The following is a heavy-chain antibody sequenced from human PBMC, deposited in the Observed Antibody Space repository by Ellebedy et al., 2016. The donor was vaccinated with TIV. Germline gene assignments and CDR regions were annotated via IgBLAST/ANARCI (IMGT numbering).Heavy chain of an antibody. J-gene: IGHJ4*02. CDR2: INSDGSST. Sequence: GESLKISXAASGFTFSSYWMHWVRQAPGKGLVWVSRINSDGSSTSYADSVKGRFTISRDNAKNSLYLQMNSLRDEDTAVYYCARDKPTKLPGIFDYWGQGTLVTVSS. V-gene: IGHV3-74*01. CDR1: GFTFSSYW. CDR3: ARDKPTKLPGIFDY. D-gene: IGHD1-14*01.